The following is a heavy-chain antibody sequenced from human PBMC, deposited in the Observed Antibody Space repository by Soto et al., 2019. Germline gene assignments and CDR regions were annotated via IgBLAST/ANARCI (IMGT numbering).Heavy chain of an antibody. V-gene: IGHV1-2*02. D-gene: IGHD4-17*01. Sequence: ASVKVSCKASGYTFTGYYMHWVRQAPGQGLEWMGWINPNSGGTNYAQKFQGRVTMTRDTSTSTAYMELRRLRSDDTAVYYCARDQGSDYGDNSYIDFWGQGTLVTVSS. CDR3: ARDQGSDYGDNSYIDF. J-gene: IGHJ4*02. CDR2: INPNSGGT. CDR1: GYTFTGYY.